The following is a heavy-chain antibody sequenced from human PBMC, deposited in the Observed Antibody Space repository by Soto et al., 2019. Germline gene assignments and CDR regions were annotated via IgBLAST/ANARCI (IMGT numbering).Heavy chain of an antibody. J-gene: IGHJ6*02. D-gene: IGHD1-26*01. Sequence: EVQLLESGGGLVQPGGSLRLSCAASGFTFSSSAMSWVRQAPGKGLEWVSAIRGSGGSTYYSDSVKGRFTISRDNSKNTLYLQMNSPRAEDTAVYYCATSASIVGATPHGYYHYGMDVWGQGTTVTVSS. V-gene: IGHV3-23*01. CDR3: ATSASIVGATPHGYYHYGMDV. CDR1: GFTFSSSA. CDR2: IRGSGGST.